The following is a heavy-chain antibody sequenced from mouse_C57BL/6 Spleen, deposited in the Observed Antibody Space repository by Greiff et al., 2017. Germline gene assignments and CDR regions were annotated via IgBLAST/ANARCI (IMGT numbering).Heavy chain of an antibody. CDR3: ARDGDGYASWFAY. J-gene: IGHJ3*01. CDR2: ISDGGSYT. CDR1: GFTFSSSA. Sequence: EVKLEESGGGLVKPGGSLKLSCAASGFTFSSSALSWVRRTPEKRLEWVATISDGGSYTYYTDNVKGRFTISRDNAKNNLYLHMSHLKSEDTAMYYCARDGDGYASWFAYWGQGTMVTVSA. D-gene: IGHD2-2*01. V-gene: IGHV5-4*01.